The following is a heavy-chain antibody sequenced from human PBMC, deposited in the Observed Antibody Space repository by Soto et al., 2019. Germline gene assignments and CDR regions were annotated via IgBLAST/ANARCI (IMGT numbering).Heavy chain of an antibody. D-gene: IGHD5-18*01. CDR1: GYTFTSYG. Sequence: ASVKFSCKASGYTFTSYGINWVRQAPGQGLEWMGWISAYNGNTNYAQKFQGRVTLTTDTSTSTAYLEPRSLRSDDTAVYYCARPRGYIYGFDYWGQGTLVTVS. CDR2: ISAYNGNT. V-gene: IGHV1-18*01. J-gene: IGHJ4*02. CDR3: ARPRGYIYGFDY.